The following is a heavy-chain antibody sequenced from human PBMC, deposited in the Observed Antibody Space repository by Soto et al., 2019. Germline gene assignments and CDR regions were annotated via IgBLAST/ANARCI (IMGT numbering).Heavy chain of an antibody. CDR1: EYRITCSS. D-gene: IGHD3-22*01. V-gene: IGHV5-51*01. CDR3: ARQRYYYDSSGSDPEAFDI. CDR2: IYPGDSDT. J-gene: IGHJ3*02. Sequence: GTGGEYRITCSSCNRVRQMPGKGLEWMGIIYPGDSDTRYSPSFQGQVTISADKSISTAYLQWSSLKASDTAMYYCARQRYYYDSSGSDPEAFDIWGQGTMVTVSS.